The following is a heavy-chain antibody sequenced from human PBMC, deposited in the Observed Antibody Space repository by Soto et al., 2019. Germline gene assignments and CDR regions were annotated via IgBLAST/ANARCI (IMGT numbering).Heavy chain of an antibody. V-gene: IGHV3-11*06. CDR2: ISSSSSYT. CDR1: GFTFSDYY. J-gene: IGHJ6*02. D-gene: IGHD1-1*01. CDR3: ARDKGVNWYYYYYGMDV. Sequence: QVQLVESGGGLVKPGGYLRLSCAASGFTFSDYYMSWIRQAPGQGLEWVSYISSSSSYTNYADTWKGRFTISRNNAKNTLYLQMNSLRAEDTAVYYCARDKGVNWYYYYYGMDVWGQGTTVTVSS.